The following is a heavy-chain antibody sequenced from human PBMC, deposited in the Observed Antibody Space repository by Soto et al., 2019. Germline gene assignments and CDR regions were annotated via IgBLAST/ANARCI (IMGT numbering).Heavy chain of an antibody. CDR3: ARDAAWRPNDY. Sequence: QVQLVQSGAEVKKPGASVKVSCKASGYTFTSHGISWVRQAPGQGLEWMGWISTYNGNTNYAQKFQDRVTMTTDTSTSTAYIELRSLRSDDTAVYYCARDAAWRPNDYWGQGTLVTVSS. CDR2: ISTYNGNT. CDR1: GYTFTSHG. V-gene: IGHV1-18*04. J-gene: IGHJ4*02. D-gene: IGHD6-25*01.